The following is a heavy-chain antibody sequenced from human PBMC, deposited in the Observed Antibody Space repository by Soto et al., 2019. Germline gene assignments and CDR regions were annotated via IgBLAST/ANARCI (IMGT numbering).Heavy chain of an antibody. D-gene: IGHD2-15*01. CDR1: GGTFSSYA. J-gene: IGHJ6*02. CDR2: IIPIFGTA. V-gene: IGHV1-69*06. CDR3: ARADCSGGSCYFPPSRYYYGMDV. Sequence: VASVKVSCQASGGTFSSYAISWVRQAPGQGLEWMGGIIPIFGTANYAQKFQGRVTITADKSTSTAYMELSSLRSEDTAVYYCARADCSGGSCYFPPSRYYYGMDVWGQGTTVTVSS.